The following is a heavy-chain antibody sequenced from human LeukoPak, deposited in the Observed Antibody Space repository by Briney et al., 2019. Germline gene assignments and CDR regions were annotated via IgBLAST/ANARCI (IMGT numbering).Heavy chain of an antibody. CDR1: GFIFSNYA. J-gene: IGHJ4*02. CDR2: ISGSDDNT. D-gene: IGHD2-15*01. V-gene: IGHV3-23*01. CDR3: AKSRSGVSSCYNY. Sequence: GGSLRLSCAASGFIFSNYATSWVRQAPGKGLEWVSAISGSDDNTYCADSVRGRFTISRDNSKNTLYLQMNSLRAEDTAIYFCAKSRSGVSSCYNYWGQGTLVTVSS.